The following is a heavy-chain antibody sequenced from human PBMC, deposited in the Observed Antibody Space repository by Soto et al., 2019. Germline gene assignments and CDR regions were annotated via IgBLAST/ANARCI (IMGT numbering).Heavy chain of an antibody. Sequence: QLHLVQSGAVVKKPGASVTVSCSASGYPVTAYYMHWVRQAPGRGLEWMGGINPATGAAKYTQTFQGRVTMTRDTSTSNVFMELRGLTSGDPAVFYCVRGGGVGVAGSAAFDMWGQGTLVTVSS. CDR3: VRGGGVGVAGSAAFDM. V-gene: IGHV1-2*02. CDR1: GYPVTAYY. CDR2: INPATGAA. D-gene: IGHD3-3*01. J-gene: IGHJ3*02.